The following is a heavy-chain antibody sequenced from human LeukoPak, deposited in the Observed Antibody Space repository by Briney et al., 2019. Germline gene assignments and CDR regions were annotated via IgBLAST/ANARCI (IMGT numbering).Heavy chain of an antibody. J-gene: IGHJ6*02. Sequence: GGSLRLSCAASGFTFSSYAMHWVRQAPGKGLEWVAVIWYDGSNKYYADSVKGRFTISRDNSKNTLYLQMNSLRAEDTAVYYCARDHDFWSGYYTPPSDYYYGMDVWGQGTPVTVSS. CDR2: IWYDGSNK. CDR3: ARDHDFWSGYYTPPSDYYYGMDV. V-gene: IGHV3-33*08. CDR1: GFTFSSYA. D-gene: IGHD3-3*01.